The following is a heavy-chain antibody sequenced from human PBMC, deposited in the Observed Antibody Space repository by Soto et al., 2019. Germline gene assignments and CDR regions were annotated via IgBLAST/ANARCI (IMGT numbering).Heavy chain of an antibody. D-gene: IGHD5-12*01. CDR3: ARGTGYLYDY. V-gene: IGHV1-2*02. CDR2: INPNSGGT. J-gene: IGHJ4*02. CDR1: GYTFTGYY. Sequence: ASVQVSCKASGYTFTGYYMHWVRPAPGQGLEWMGWINPNSGGTNYAQKFQGRVTMTRNTSISTAYMELSSLRSEDTAVYYCARGTGYLYDYWGQGTLVTVSS.